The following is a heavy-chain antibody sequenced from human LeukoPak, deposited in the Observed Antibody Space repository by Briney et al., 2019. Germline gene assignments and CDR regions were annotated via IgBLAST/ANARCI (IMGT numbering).Heavy chain of an antibody. D-gene: IGHD2/OR15-2a*01. CDR3: ARGRLLDYYYYMDV. J-gene: IGHJ6*03. V-gene: IGHV1-2*02. CDR2: INPNSGGT. Sequence: GASVKVSCKASGYTFTSYGISWVRQAPGQGLEWMGWINPNSGGTNYAQKFQGRVTMTRDTSISTAYMELSRLRSDDTAVYYCARGRLLDYYYYMDVWGKGTTVTVSS. CDR1: GYTFTSYG.